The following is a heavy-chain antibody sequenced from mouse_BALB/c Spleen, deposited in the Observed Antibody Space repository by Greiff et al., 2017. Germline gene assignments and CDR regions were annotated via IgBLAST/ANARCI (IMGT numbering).Heavy chain of an antibody. Sequence: EVQGVESGGDLVKPGGSLKLSCAASGFTFSSYGMSWVRQTPDKRLEWVATISSGGSYTYYPDSVKGRFTISRDNAKNTLYLQMSSLKSEDTAMYYCARDLPDYYAMDYWGQGTSVTVSS. CDR2: ISSGGSYT. D-gene: IGHD2-1*01. CDR1: GFTFSSYG. V-gene: IGHV5-6*01. J-gene: IGHJ4*01. CDR3: ARDLPDYYAMDY.